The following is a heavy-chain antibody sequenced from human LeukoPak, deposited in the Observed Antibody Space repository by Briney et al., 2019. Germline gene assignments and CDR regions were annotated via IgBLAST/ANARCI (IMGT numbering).Heavy chain of an antibody. D-gene: IGHD4-11*01. Sequence: GGSLRLSCAASGFTFSSYSMNWVRQAPGKGLEWVSCISSSSTYIHYADSVKGRFTISRDNAKNSLYLQMNSLRAEDTAVYYCARDPDTNYPFDYWGQGTLVTVSS. V-gene: IGHV3-21*01. J-gene: IGHJ4*02. CDR2: ISSSSTYI. CDR3: ARDPDTNYPFDY. CDR1: GFTFSSYS.